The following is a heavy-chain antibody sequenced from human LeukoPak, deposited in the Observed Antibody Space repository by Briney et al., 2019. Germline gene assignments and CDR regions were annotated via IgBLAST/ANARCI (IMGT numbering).Heavy chain of an antibody. D-gene: IGHD5-12*01. CDR2: IYTGGNT. Sequence: PGGSLRLSCAASGLIVSSNYMNWVRQPPGKGLEWVAVIYTGGNTHVADSVKGRFSISRDTSRNAVYLQMNLRDEDTAVYYCARGNIVMAGNYFDHWGQGIQVTVSS. J-gene: IGHJ4*02. CDR3: ARGNIVMAGNYFDH. CDR1: GLIVSSNY. V-gene: IGHV3-53*01.